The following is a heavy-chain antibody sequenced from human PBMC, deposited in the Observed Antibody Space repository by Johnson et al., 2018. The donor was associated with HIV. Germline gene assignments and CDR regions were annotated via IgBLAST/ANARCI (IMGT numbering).Heavy chain of an antibody. V-gene: IGHV3-11*04. J-gene: IGHJ3*02. CDR3: ARIPHVYSSGWLHAFDI. CDR1: GFTFSDYF. Sequence: QVQLVESGGGLVKPGGSLRLSCAASGFTFSDYFMSWIRQAPGKGLEWVSYMSSSGSTKYYADSVKGRFTISRDNSKNTLYLQMNILRPEDTAVYYCARIPHVYSSGWLHAFDIWGQGTMVTVSS. D-gene: IGHD6-19*01. CDR2: MSSSGSTK.